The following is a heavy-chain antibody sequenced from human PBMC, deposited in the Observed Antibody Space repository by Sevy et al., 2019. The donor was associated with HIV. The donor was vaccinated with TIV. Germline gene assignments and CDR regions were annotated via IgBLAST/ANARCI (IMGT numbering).Heavy chain of an antibody. CDR1: GGSIISSNYY. CDR2: IFYTGTT. Sequence: SETLSLTCTVSGGSIISSNYYWGWIRQSPGKGLEWIGSIFYTGTTHYNPSLKSRVTISVDTSKNQFSLKLSSVTAADTAVYYCARDHLLSLAYSRFDPWGQGTLVTVSS. CDR3: ARDHLLSLAYSRFDP. V-gene: IGHV4-39*01. D-gene: IGHD2-2*01. J-gene: IGHJ5*02.